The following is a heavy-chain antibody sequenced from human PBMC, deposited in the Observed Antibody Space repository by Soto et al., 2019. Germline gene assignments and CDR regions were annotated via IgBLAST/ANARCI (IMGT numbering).Heavy chain of an antibody. CDR1: GGSISSSSYY. CDR3: ARGSQYYYDSSGYYMDY. J-gene: IGHJ4*01. V-gene: IGHV4-39*01. Sequence: SETLSLTCTVSGGSISSSSYYWGWLRQPPGKGLEWIGSIYYSGSTYYNPSLKSRVTISVYTSKNQFSLKLSSVTAADTAVYYCARGSQYYYDSSGYYMDYWGQGTLVTVSS. CDR2: IYYSGST. D-gene: IGHD3-22*01.